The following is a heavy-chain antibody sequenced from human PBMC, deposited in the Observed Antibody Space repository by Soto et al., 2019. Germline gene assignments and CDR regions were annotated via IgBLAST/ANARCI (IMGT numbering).Heavy chain of an antibody. J-gene: IGHJ3*02. CDR2: IIPIFGTA. V-gene: IGHV1-69*13. Sequence: SVKVSCKASGYTFTSYGISWVRQAPGQGLEWMGGIIPIFGTANYAQKFQGRVTITADESTSTAYMELSSLRSEDTAVYYCARASLDKAMVGAFDIWGQGTMVTVS. CDR3: ARASLDKAMVGAFDI. CDR1: GYTFTSYG. D-gene: IGHD5-18*01.